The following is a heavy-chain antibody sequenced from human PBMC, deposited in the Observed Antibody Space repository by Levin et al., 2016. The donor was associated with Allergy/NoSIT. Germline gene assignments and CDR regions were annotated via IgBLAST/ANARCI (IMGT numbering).Heavy chain of an antibody. J-gene: IGHJ5*01. CDR3: ARVYSSSWSDS. V-gene: IGHV3-11*05. D-gene: IGHD6-13*01. CDR2: ISTVGTYT. Sequence: WIRQPPGKGLEWVAYISTVGTYTDYADSVKGRFTISRDNAKNSLYLQMSSLRADDTAVYYCARVYSSSWSDSWGQGTLVTVSS.